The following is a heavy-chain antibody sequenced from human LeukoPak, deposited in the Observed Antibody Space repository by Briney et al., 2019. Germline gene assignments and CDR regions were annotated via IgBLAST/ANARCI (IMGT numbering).Heavy chain of an antibody. Sequence: PGGSLRLSCVASGFTFSNYAMSWVRQAPGMGLEWVSALSGSGTKTYYADSMKGRFTISRDNSKNTLYLQMNSLRAEDTAVYHCAKDAVAGIAPNLDYWGQGTLVTVSS. CDR1: GFTFSNYA. D-gene: IGHD6-19*01. J-gene: IGHJ4*02. V-gene: IGHV3-23*01. CDR2: LSGSGTKT. CDR3: AKDAVAGIAPNLDY.